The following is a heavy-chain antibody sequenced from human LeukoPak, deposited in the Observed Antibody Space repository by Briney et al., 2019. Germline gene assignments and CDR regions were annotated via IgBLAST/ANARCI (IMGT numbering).Heavy chain of an antibody. CDR3: AKSYGDDDAFDI. Sequence: GGSLRLSCAASGFTFSSYGMHWVRQAPGKGLEWVAVISYDGSNKYYADSVKGRFTISRDNSKNTLYLQMNSLRAEDTAVYYCAKSYGDDDAFDIWGQGTMVTVSP. CDR1: GFTFSSYG. J-gene: IGHJ3*02. D-gene: IGHD4-17*01. V-gene: IGHV3-30*18. CDR2: ISYDGSNK.